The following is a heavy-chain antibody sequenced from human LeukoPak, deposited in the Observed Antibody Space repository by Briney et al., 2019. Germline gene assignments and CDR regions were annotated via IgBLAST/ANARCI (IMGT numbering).Heavy chain of an antibody. CDR1: GYTFTSYY. D-gene: IGHD6-13*01. CDR2: INPSGGST. J-gene: IGHJ4*02. V-gene: IGHV1-46*01. Sequence: ASVKVSCKASGYTFTSYYMHWVRQAPGQGLEWMGIINPSGGSTSYAQKFQGRVTMTRDTSTSTVYMELSSLRSEGTAAYYCARGPSYSSSWYSVFLRWQPFDYWGQGTLVTVSS. CDR3: ARGPSYSSSWYSVFLRWQPFDY.